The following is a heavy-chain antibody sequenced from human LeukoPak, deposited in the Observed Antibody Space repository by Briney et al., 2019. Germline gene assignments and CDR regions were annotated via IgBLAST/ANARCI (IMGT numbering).Heavy chain of an antibody. V-gene: IGHV1-2*02. CDR1: GYTFTGYY. D-gene: IGHD1-26*01. CDR2: INPNSGGT. CDR3: ARVGAFDI. J-gene: IGHJ3*02. Sequence: ASVKVSCKASGYTFTGYYMHWVRQAPGQGLEWMGWINPNSGGTNYAQKFQGRVTITRNTSISTAYMELSSLRSEDTAVYYCARVGAFDIWGQGTMVTVSS.